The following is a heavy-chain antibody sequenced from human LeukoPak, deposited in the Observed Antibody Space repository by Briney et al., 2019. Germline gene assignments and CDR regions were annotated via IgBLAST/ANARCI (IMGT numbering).Heavy chain of an antibody. Sequence: GGSLRLSCAASGFTFSSYAMNWVRQAPGKGLEWVSSISSSSSYIYYADSVKGRFTISRDNAKNSLYLQMNSLRAEDTAVYYCARDAGSYGFVIDHWGQGTLVTVSS. CDR2: ISSSSSYI. J-gene: IGHJ4*02. V-gene: IGHV3-21*01. CDR3: ARDAGSYGFVIDH. CDR1: GFTFSSYA. D-gene: IGHD5-18*01.